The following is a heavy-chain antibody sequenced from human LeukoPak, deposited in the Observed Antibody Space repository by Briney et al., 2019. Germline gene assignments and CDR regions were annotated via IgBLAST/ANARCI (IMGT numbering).Heavy chain of an antibody. Sequence: PGGSLRLSCAASGLTFSSHWMHWVRQAPGKGLVWVSRINSDGSSTSYADSVKGRFTISRDSAKNTLYLEMNSLRAEDTAVYYCARYNWNSAPFDYWGQGTLVTVSS. CDR2: INSDGSST. CDR3: ARYNWNSAPFDY. V-gene: IGHV3-74*01. CDR1: GLTFSSHW. D-gene: IGHD1-7*01. J-gene: IGHJ4*02.